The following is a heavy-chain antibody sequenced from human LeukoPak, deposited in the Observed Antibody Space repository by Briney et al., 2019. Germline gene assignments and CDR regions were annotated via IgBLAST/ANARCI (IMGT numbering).Heavy chain of an antibody. CDR3: TRGGATSSWYWFF. CDR2: INKDGSEQ. J-gene: IGHJ4*02. Sequence: GGSLRLSCAGSGFTFSSHWMTWVRQAPGKGPEGVASINKDGSEQYYVDSVKGRFTISRDNAKNSLSLQVSSLRAEDTAVYYCTRGGATSSWYWFFWGQGTLVTVSS. V-gene: IGHV3-7*01. CDR1: GFTFSSHW. D-gene: IGHD6-13*01.